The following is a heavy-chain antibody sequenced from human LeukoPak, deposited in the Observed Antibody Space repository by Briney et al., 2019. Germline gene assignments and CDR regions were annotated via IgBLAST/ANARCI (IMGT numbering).Heavy chain of an antibody. V-gene: IGHV3-74*01. CDR2: INSDGSST. J-gene: IGHJ6*03. CDR1: GFTFSSYW. D-gene: IGHD6-19*01. Sequence: GGSLRLSCAASGFTFSSYWMHWVRQAPGKGLVWVSRINSDGSSTSYADSVKGRFTISRDNAKNTLYLQMNSLRAEDTAVYYCARALSRLDYYYYYYMDVWGRGTTVTISS. CDR3: ARALSRLDYYYYYYMDV.